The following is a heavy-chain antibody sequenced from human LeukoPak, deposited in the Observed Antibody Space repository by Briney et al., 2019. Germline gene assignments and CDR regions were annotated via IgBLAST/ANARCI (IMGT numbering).Heavy chain of an antibody. D-gene: IGHD6-19*01. CDR1: GYTLTELS. CDR3: ARERTDTVAGTLDY. CDR2: INPSGGST. V-gene: IGHV1-46*01. Sequence: GASVKVSCKVSGYTLTELSMHWVRQAPGQGLEWMGIINPSGGSTSYAQKFQGRVTMTRDTSTSTVYMELSSLRSEDTAVYYCARERTDTVAGTLDYWGQGTLVTVSS. J-gene: IGHJ4*02.